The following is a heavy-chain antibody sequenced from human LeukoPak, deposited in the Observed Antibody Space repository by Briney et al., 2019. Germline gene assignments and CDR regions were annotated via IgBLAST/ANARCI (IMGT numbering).Heavy chain of an antibody. V-gene: IGHV3-48*01. CDR1: GFTFSNYN. Sequence: GGSLRLSCAASGFTFSNYNMIWVRQAPGKGLECISYITSSSSTIHYADSVKVRFTISRDNAKKSLYLQMNSLRAEDTAVYYCARVWDGYSGEDYWGQGTLVTVST. CDR3: ARVWDGYSGEDY. J-gene: IGHJ4*02. CDR2: ITSSSSTI. D-gene: IGHD5-18*01.